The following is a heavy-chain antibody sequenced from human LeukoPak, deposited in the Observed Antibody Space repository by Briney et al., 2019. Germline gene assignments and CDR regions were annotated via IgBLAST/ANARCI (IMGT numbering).Heavy chain of an antibody. J-gene: IGHJ4*02. CDR3: ARPPYYYDSSGYYGY. V-gene: IGHV4-34*01. Sequence: PSETLSLTCAVYGGSFSGYYWSWIRQPPGKGLEWIGEINHSGSTNYNPSLKSRVTISVDTSKNQFSLKLSSVTAADTAVYYCARPPYYYDSSGYYGYWGQGTLVTVSS. D-gene: IGHD3-22*01. CDR1: GGSFSGYY. CDR2: INHSGST.